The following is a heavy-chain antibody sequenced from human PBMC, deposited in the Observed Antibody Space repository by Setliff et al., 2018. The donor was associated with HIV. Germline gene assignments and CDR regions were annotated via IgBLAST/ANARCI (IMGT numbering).Heavy chain of an antibody. V-gene: IGHV4-38-2*01. J-gene: IGHJ4*02. D-gene: IGHD3-3*01. Sequence: SETMSLTCAVSGYSVSSGYYWGWIRQPPGKGLEWIGSFYHSGSTFYNPSLKSRVTISLDTSRNQFSLKLRSVTAADTAVYYCVSGPLSGYGYYFDYWGQGALVTVS. CDR2: FYHSGST. CDR3: VSGPLSGYGYYFDY. CDR1: GYSVSSGYY.